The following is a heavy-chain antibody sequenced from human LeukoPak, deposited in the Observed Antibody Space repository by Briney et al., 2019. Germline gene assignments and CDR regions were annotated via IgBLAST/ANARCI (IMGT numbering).Heavy chain of an antibody. Sequence: GESLKISCKGSGYSFTSYWIGWVRQMPGKGLEWMGIIYPGDSDTRYSPSFQGQVTISADKSISTAYLQWSSLKASETAMYYCATTVSTSAVAVWFDYWGQGTLVTVSS. CDR1: GYSFTSYW. CDR2: IYPGDSDT. CDR3: ATTVSTSAVAVWFDY. D-gene: IGHD6-19*01. V-gene: IGHV5-51*01. J-gene: IGHJ4*02.